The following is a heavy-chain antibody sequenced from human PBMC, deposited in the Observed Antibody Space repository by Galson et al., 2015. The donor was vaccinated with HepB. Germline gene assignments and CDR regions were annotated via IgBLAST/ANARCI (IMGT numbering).Heavy chain of an antibody. V-gene: IGHV3-11*01. CDR3: ARDQGYCSSTSCEGSAFDI. Sequence: SLRLSCAASGFTFSDYYMSWIRQAPGKGLEWVSYISSSGSTIYYADSVKGRFTISRDNAKSSLYLQMNSLRAEDTAVYYCARDQGYCSSTSCEGSAFDIWGQGTMVTVSS. CDR2: ISSSGSTI. J-gene: IGHJ3*02. D-gene: IGHD2-2*01. CDR1: GFTFSDYY.